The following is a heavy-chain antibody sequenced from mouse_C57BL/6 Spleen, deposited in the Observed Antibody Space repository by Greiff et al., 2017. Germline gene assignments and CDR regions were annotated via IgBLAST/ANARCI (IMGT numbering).Heavy chain of an antibody. Sequence: EVQVVESGAELVRPGASVKLSCTASGFNIKDDYMHWVKQRPEQGLDWIGWIDPENGDTEYASKFQGKATITADTSSNTAYLQLSSLTSEDTAVYYCTTDTTVVATNYYAMDYWGQGTSVTVSS. V-gene: IGHV14-4*01. J-gene: IGHJ4*01. CDR3: TTDTTVVATNYYAMDY. D-gene: IGHD1-1*01. CDR2: IDPENGDT. CDR1: GFNIKDDY.